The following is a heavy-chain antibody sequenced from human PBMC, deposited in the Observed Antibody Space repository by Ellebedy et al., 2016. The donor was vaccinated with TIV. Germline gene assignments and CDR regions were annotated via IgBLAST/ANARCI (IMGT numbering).Heavy chain of an antibody. CDR1: GFTFDDYG. D-gene: IGHD3-10*01. CDR2: INWNGGST. CDR3: ARVLFYYGMDV. Sequence: GESLKISCAASGFTFDDYGMSWVRQAPGKGLEWVSGINWNGGSTGYADSVKGRFPISRDNAKNSLYLQMNSRRAEDTALYYCARVLFYYGMDVWGQGTTVTVSS. V-gene: IGHV3-20*04. J-gene: IGHJ6*02.